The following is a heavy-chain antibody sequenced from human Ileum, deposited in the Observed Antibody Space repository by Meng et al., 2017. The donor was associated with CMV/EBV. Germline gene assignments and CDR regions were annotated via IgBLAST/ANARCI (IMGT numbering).Heavy chain of an antibody. CDR3: VKGGLGIITAALDY. V-gene: IGHV3-23*01. D-gene: IGHD2-2*01. J-gene: IGHJ4*02. Sequence: GASLKISCAASGFTFINYDMTWVRQAPGKGLEWVSAISGSGDITVYVDSVKGRFTISRDNAKNSLYLQINSLRAEDTALYYCVKGGLGIITAALDYWGQGTLVTVSS. CDR2: ISGSGDIT. CDR1: GFTFINYD.